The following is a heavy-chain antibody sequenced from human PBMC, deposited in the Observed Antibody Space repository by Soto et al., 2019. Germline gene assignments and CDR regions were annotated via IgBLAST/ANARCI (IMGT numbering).Heavy chain of an antibody. Sequence: SETLSLTCTVSGGSSSSSSYYWGWIRQPPGKGLEWIGSIYYSGSTYYNPSLKSRVTISVDTSKNQFSLKLSSVTAADTAVYYCARLRFLGYYYMDVWGKGTTVTVSS. CDR2: IYYSGST. J-gene: IGHJ6*03. CDR1: GGSSSSSSYY. V-gene: IGHV4-39*01. CDR3: ARLRFLGYYYMDV. D-gene: IGHD3-3*01.